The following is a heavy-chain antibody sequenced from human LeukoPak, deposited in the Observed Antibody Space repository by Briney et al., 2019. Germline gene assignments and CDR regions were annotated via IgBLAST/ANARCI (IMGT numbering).Heavy chain of an antibody. CDR2: ISGSGGST. J-gene: IGHJ4*02. CDR1: GFTFSSYA. CDR3: AKEGELSQSFDY. V-gene: IGHV3-23*01. Sequence: GVLRLSCAASGFTFSSYAMSWVRQAPGKGLEWVSAISGSGGSTYNADSVKGRFTISRDNSKNTLYLQMNSLRAEDTAVYYCAKEGELSQSFDYWGQGTLVTVSS. D-gene: IGHD1-7*01.